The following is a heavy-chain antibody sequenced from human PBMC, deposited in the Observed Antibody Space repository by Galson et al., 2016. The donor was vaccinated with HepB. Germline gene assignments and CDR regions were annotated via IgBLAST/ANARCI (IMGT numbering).Heavy chain of an antibody. CDR3: ARAGGYGHGAFDY. Sequence: SLRLSCAASGFTFSSYWMSWVRQVPGKGLEWVANIKQDESEKHYLDSVKGRFTISRDNAKNSLYLQMKSLRAEDTAVYYCARAGGYGHGAFDYWGQGTLVTVSS. CDR2: IKQDESEK. V-gene: IGHV3-7*04. CDR1: GFTFSSYW. J-gene: IGHJ4*02. D-gene: IGHD3-10*01.